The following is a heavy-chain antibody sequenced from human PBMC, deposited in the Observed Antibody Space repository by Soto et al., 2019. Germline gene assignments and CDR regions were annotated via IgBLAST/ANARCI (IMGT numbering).Heavy chain of an antibody. D-gene: IGHD3-22*01. CDR2: IWYDGSNK. CDR1: GFTFSSYG. J-gene: IGHJ5*02. V-gene: IGHV3-33*01. CDR3: ARDGAIGGVVVYYESSGYSPTGA. Sequence: GGSLRLSCAASGFTFSSYGMHWVRQAPGKGLEWVAVIWYDGSNKYYADSVKGRFTISRDNSKNTLYLQMNSLRAEDTAVYYCARDGAIGGVVVYYESSGYSPTGAWGQGTLVTVSS.